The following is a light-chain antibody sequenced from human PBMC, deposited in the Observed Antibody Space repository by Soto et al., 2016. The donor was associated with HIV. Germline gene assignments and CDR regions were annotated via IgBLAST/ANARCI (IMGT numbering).Light chain of an antibody. CDR2: KAS. J-gene: IGKJ1*01. CDR1: LDITNR. V-gene: IGKV1-39*01. Sequence: IQMTQSPSSLSASVGDRVTITCQANLDITNRVNWYQQKPGKPPKLLIYKASILERGVPSRFSGSGSETEFTLTINSLRPDDSATYFCQQYQTYSTFGQGTKVEV. CDR3: QQYQTYST.